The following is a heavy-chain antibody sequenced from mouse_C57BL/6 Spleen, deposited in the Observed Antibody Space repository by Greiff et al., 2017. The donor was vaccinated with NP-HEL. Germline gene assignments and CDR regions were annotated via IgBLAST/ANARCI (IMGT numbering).Heavy chain of an antibody. CDR3: VRDPNYYAMDY. J-gene: IGHJ4*01. Sequence: EVQLVESGGGLVQPKGSLKLSCAASGFSFNTYAMNWVRQAPGKGLEWVARIRSKSNNYATYYADSVKDRFTISRDDSESMLYLQMNNLKTEDTAMYYCVRDPNYYAMDYWGQGTSVTVSS. CDR2: IRSKSNNYAT. CDR1: GFSFNTYA. V-gene: IGHV10-1*01.